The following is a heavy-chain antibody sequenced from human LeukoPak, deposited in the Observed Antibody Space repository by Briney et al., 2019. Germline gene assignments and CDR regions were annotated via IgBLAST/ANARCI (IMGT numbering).Heavy chain of an antibody. CDR2: INPNSGGT. Sequence: ASVKVSCKASGYTFTGYYMHWVRQAPGQGLEWMGWINPNSGGTNYAQKFQGRVTITRDTSISTAYMELSRLRSDDTAVYYCARGPRRGNYAFDYWGQGTLVTVSS. CDR1: GYTFTGYY. V-gene: IGHV1-2*02. CDR3: ARGPRRGNYAFDY. J-gene: IGHJ4*02. D-gene: IGHD1-7*01.